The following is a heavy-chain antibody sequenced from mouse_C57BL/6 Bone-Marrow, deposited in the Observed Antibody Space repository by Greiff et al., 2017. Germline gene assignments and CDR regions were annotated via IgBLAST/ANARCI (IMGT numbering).Heavy chain of an antibody. V-gene: IGHV1-81*01. J-gene: IGHJ2*01. CDR1: GYTFTSYG. CDR3: ARFYYYGSSYDYFDY. D-gene: IGHD1-1*01. CDR2: LYPRSGNT. Sequence: QVQLQQSGAELARPGASVKLSCKASGYTFTSYGISWVKQRTGQGLEWIGELYPRSGNTYYNEKFKGKATLTAAKSSSTAYMELRSLTSEASAVYFCARFYYYGSSYDYFDYWGQGTTLTVSS.